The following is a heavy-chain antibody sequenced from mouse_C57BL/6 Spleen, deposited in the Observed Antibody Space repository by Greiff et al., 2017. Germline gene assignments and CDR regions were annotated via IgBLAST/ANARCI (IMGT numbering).Heavy chain of an antibody. CDR1: GYTFTSYW. Sequence: QVQLQQPEAELVKPGASVKLSCKASGYTFTSYWMHWVKQRPGQGLEWIGMIHPNSGSTNYNEKFKSKATLTVDKSSSTAYMQLSSLTSEDSAVYYCAREGSRAFDYWGQGTTLTVSS. J-gene: IGHJ2*01. CDR2: IHPNSGST. V-gene: IGHV1-64*01. D-gene: IGHD1-1*01. CDR3: AREGSRAFDY.